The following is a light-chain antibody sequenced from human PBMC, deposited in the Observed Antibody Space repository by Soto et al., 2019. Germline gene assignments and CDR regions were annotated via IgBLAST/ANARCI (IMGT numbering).Light chain of an antibody. CDR3: QLYRNVVLT. CDR1: EDVSDY. J-gene: IGKJ4*01. Sequence: DIKMTQSPSSLSASVGDRVTLTCQASEDVSDYVNWYQQKPGRAPKLLIYDASKLETGVSSRFSGSGSGTHFTFTIRDLQPEDFATYYCQLYRNVVLTFGGGTSVDI. CDR2: DAS. V-gene: IGKV1-33*01.